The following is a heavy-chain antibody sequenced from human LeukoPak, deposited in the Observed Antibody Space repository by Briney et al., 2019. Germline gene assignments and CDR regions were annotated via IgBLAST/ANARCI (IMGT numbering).Heavy chain of an antibody. V-gene: IGHV1-2*02. Sequence: ASVKVSCKASGYTFTGYYMHWVRQAPGQGLEWLGWINPNSGGTNYAQKFQGRVTMTRDTSISTAYMELSRLRSDDTAVYYCATPGGLDSNYILDYWGQGTLVTVSS. CDR1: GYTFTGYY. D-gene: IGHD4-11*01. CDR2: INPNSGGT. J-gene: IGHJ4*02. CDR3: ATPGGLDSNYILDY.